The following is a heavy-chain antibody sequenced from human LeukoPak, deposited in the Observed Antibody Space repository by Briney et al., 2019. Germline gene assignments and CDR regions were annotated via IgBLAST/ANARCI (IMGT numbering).Heavy chain of an antibody. CDR3: ARAGGGYYYDSSGYQGSNYYYYGMDV. CDR1: GYTFTSYY. CDR2: INPSGGST. J-gene: IGHJ6*02. V-gene: IGHV1-46*01. Sequence: ASVKVSCKASGYTFTSYYMHWVRQAPGQGLEWMGIINPSGGSTSYAQKFQGRVTMTRNTSTSTVYMELSSLRSEDTAVYCCARAGGGYYYDSSGYQGSNYYYYGMDVWGQGTTVTVSS. D-gene: IGHD3-22*01.